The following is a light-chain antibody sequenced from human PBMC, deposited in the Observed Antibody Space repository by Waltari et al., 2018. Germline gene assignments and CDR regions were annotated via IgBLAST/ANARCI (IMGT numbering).Light chain of an antibody. J-gene: IGLJ6*01. Sequence: QSALTQPASVSGSPGQSITISCTGTSSDVGSYNLVSLYQQHPGKAPKLMIYEVSKRSSGVSNRFSGYKSGNTASLTISGLQAEDEADYYCCSYAGSSTFDVFGSGTKVTVL. CDR3: CSYAGSSTFDV. V-gene: IGLV2-23*02. CDR2: EVS. CDR1: SSDVGSYNL.